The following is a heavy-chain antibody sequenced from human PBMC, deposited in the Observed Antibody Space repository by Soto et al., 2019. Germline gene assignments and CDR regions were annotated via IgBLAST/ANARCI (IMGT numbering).Heavy chain of an antibody. V-gene: IGHV1-18*01. CDR3: AWSHGVRGWFNYYYYMDV. D-gene: IGHD6-19*01. J-gene: IGHJ6*03. CDR1: GYTFTSYG. Sequence: GASVKVSCKASGYTFTSYGISWVRQAPGQGLEWMGWISAYNGNTNYAQKLQGRVTMTTDTSTSTAYMELRSLRSDDTAVYYCAWSHGVRGWFNYYYYMDVWGKGTTVTVSS. CDR2: ISAYNGNT.